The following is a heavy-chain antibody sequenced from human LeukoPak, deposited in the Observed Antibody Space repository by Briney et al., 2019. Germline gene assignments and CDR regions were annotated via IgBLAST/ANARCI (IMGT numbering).Heavy chain of an antibody. Sequence: PSETLSLTCAVYGGSFSGYYWSWIRQPPGKGLEWIGEINHSGSTNYNPSLKSRVTISVDTSKNQFSLKLSSVTAADTAVYYCARVTYDSSRGSGLDPWGQGTLVTVSS. CDR2: INHSGST. D-gene: IGHD3-22*01. CDR3: ARVTYDSSRGSGLDP. CDR1: GGSFSGYY. J-gene: IGHJ5*02. V-gene: IGHV4-34*01.